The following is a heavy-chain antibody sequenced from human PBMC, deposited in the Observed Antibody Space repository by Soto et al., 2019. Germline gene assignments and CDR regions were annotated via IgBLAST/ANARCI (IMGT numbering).Heavy chain of an antibody. CDR2: IIPIFGTA. D-gene: IGHD3-22*01. J-gene: IGHJ4*02. CDR3: ASGSSDYYDSSGSTQY. CDR1: GGTFSSYA. Sequence: SVKVSCKASGGTFSSYAISWVRQAPGQGLEWMGGIIPIFGTANYAQKFQGRVTITADESTSTAYMELSSLRSEDTAVYYCASGSSDYYDSSGSTQYWGQGTLVTVSS. V-gene: IGHV1-69*13.